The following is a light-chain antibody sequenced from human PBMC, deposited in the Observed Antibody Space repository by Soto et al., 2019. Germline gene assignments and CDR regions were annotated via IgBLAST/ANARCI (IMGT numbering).Light chain of an antibody. CDR2: EGS. CDR1: SSDVGSYNL. Sequence: QSALTQPASVSGSPGQSITISCTGTSSDVGSYNLVSWYQQHPGKAPKLMIYEGSKRPSGVSNRFSGSKSGNTASLTISVLQAEDEADYYCCSYAGSCYVFGTGTKLTVL. V-gene: IGLV2-23*01. J-gene: IGLJ1*01. CDR3: CSYAGSCYV.